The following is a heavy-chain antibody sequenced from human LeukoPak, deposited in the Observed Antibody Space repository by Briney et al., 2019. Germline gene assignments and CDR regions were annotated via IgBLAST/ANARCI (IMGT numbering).Heavy chain of an antibody. V-gene: IGHV5-51*01. CDR2: IYPGDSDT. D-gene: IGHD6-6*01. J-gene: IGHJ6*03. CDR1: GSFFTSYW. Sequence: GDSLQISGERAGSFFTSYWIGWVRRLPGKGLEWMGIIYPGDSDTTYSPSFQGQVTISAHKPISTAYVQWSSLKASDTAMYYCARHTAARPYYYYYYMDVWGKGTLVTVSS. CDR3: ARHTAARPYYYYYYMDV.